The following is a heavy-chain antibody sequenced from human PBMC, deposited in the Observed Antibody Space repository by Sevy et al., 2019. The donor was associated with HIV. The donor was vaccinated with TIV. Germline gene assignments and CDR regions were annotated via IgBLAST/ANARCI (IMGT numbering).Heavy chain of an antibody. CDR2: IIPIFGTA. Sequence: ASVKVSCKASGGTFSSYAISWVRQAPGQGLEWMGGIIPIFGTANYAQKFQGRVTITADESTSTAYMELSSLRSEDMAVYYCARDLPGEAVAGYWFDPWGQGTLVTVSS. CDR1: GGTFSSYA. D-gene: IGHD6-19*01. V-gene: IGHV1-69*13. J-gene: IGHJ5*02. CDR3: ARDLPGEAVAGYWFDP.